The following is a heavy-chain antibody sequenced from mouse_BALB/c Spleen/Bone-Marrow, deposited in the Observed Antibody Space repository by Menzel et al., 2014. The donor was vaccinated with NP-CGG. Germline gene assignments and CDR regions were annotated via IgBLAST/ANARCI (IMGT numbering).Heavy chain of an antibody. J-gene: IGHJ3*01. CDR2: IDPANDNT. Sequence: EVQLQQSGAEFVKPGASVKLSCTASGFNIKDTYMHWVKRRPERGLEWIGRIDPANDNTKYDPKFQGKATITADTSSNPAYLQLSSLTSEDTAVYYCARADGYYAWFAYWGQGTLVTVSA. CDR3: ARADGYYAWFAY. V-gene: IGHV14-3*02. D-gene: IGHD2-3*01. CDR1: GFNIKDTY.